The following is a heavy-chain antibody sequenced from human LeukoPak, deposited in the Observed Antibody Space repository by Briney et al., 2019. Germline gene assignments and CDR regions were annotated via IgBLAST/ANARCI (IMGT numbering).Heavy chain of an antibody. D-gene: IGHD2-2*01. Sequence: GESLKISCKGSGYSFTSYWIGWVRQMPGKGLEWMGIIYPGDSDTRYSPSFQGQVTISADKSISTAYLQWSSLKASDTAMSYCARLLGPYCSSTSCYEYFDYWGQGTLVTVSS. CDR3: ARLLGPYCSSTSCYEYFDY. CDR2: IYPGDSDT. CDR1: GYSFTSYW. V-gene: IGHV5-51*01. J-gene: IGHJ4*02.